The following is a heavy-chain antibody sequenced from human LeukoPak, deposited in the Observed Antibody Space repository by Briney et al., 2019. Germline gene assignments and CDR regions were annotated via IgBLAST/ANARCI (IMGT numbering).Heavy chain of an antibody. J-gene: IGHJ4*02. Sequence: PGGFLRLSCAASGFTFNKYGLSWVRQAPGKGLEWVSGISNGGRSTYYADSVKGRFTISRDNSKNALYLQMNSLRVEDTAVYYCAKLLYYYDSSQPYWGQGTLVTVSS. CDR1: GFTFNKYG. D-gene: IGHD3-22*01. CDR3: AKLLYYYDSSQPY. CDR2: ISNGGRST. V-gene: IGHV3-23*01.